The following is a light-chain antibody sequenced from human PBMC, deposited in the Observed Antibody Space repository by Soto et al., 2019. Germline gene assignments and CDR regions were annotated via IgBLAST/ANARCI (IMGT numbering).Light chain of an antibody. J-gene: IGKJ1*01. V-gene: IGKV1-5*03. CDR3: QHYNSYSEA. CDR1: QSISSW. CDR2: KAS. Sequence: DIQMTQSPSTLSASVGDRVTITCRASQSISSWLAWYQQKPGKAPKLLIYKASTLKSGVQSRFSGSRSGTEFTLTISSLQPDDFATYYCQHYNSYSEAFGQGTKVDI.